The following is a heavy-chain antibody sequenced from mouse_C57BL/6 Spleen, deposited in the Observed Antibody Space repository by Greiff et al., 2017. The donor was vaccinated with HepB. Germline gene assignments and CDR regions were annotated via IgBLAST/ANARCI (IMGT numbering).Heavy chain of an antibody. CDR2: IYPGDGDT. J-gene: IGHJ3*01. D-gene: IGHD1-1*01. V-gene: IGHV1-82*01. CDR1: GYAFSSSW. CDR3: ARDYGSSYAFEFAY. Sequence: QVQLKQSGPELVKPGASVKISCKASGYAFSSSWMNWVKQRPGKGLEWIGRIYPGDGDTNYNGKFKGKATLTADKSSSTAYMQLSSLTSEDSAVYFCARDYGSSYAFEFAYWGQGTLVTVSA.